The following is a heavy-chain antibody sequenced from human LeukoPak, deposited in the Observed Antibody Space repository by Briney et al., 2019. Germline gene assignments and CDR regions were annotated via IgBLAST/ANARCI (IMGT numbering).Heavy chain of an antibody. V-gene: IGHV3-7*01. CDR3: AHLDV. J-gene: IGHJ6*04. CDR2: INADGSEK. Sequence: GGSLRLSCAASGFTFRSHWMSWVRQAPGKGLEWVANINADGSEKFYVDSMKGRFSISRDNAENSVSLQMNSLRAEDTAVYYCAHLDVWGKGTTVTVSS. CDR1: GFTFRSHW.